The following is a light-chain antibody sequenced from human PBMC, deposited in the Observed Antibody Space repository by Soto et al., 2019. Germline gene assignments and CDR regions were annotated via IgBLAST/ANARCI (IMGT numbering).Light chain of an antibody. V-gene: IGKV3-11*01. J-gene: IGKJ1*01. Sequence: EIVLTQSPATLSLSPGERATLSCRASQSISSSLAWYQQKPGQAPRLLIYDASSRATGFPARFSGSGSGTDFTLTIGSLEPDDFAVYYGQQRSEWPRTFGQGTKVEIK. CDR2: DAS. CDR3: QQRSEWPRT. CDR1: QSISSS.